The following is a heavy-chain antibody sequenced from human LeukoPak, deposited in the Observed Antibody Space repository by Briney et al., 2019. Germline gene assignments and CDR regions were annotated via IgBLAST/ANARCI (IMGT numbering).Heavy chain of an antibody. Sequence: PGRSLRLSYAASGFTFSSYGMHWVRQAPGKGLEWVAVIWYDGSNKYYADSVKGRFTISRDNSKNTLYLQMNSLRAEDTAVYYCAKDRGFLEWFYDYWGQGTLVTVSS. D-gene: IGHD3-3*01. CDR1: GFTFSSYG. V-gene: IGHV3-33*06. CDR2: IWYDGSNK. J-gene: IGHJ4*02. CDR3: AKDRGFLEWFYDY.